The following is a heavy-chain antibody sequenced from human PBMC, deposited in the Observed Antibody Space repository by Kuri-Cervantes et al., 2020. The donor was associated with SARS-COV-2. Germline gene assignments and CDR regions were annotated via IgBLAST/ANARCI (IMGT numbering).Heavy chain of an antibody. D-gene: IGHD1-26*01. V-gene: IGHV3-30*02. CDR1: GFTFSSYG. J-gene: IGHJ4*02. CDR2: IRYDGSNK. Sequence: GESLKISCAASGFTFSSYGMHWVRQAPGKGLEWVAFIRYDGSNKYYADSVKGRFTISRDNSKNTLYLQVNSLRAEDTAVYYCANSLLLSLDYWGQGTLVTVSS. CDR3: ANSLLLSLDY.